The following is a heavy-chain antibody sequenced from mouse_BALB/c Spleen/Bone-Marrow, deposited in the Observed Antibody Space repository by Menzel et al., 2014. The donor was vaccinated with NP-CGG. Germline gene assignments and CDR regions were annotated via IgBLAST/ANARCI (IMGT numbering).Heavy chain of an antibody. CDR2: IDPYDSET. Sequence: VQLQQSGAGWGGPGASGKRSGKASGYTFTGYGRNWVKQRPLKGLEGMGGIDPYDSETHYNQKFKDKAILTVDKSSSTAYVQLSSLTSEDSAVYYCARGRDYDVFSYWGQGTLVTVAA. CDR3: ARGRDYDVFSY. CDR1: GYTFTGYG. J-gene: IGHJ3*01. V-gene: IGHV1-52*01. D-gene: IGHD2-4*01.